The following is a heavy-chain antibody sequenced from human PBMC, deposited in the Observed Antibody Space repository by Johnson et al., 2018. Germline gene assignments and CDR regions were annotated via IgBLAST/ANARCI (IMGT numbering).Heavy chain of an antibody. D-gene: IGHD2-15*01. CDR1: GSTIDDHY. V-gene: IGHV3-66*02. CDR3: ARLRCCGTPYMDI. CDR2: IFSDDTT. J-gene: IGHJ6*03. Sequence: VQLVQSGGGLVQPGGSLRLSCTGSGSTIDDHYMNWVRQPPGKGLEWGSLIFSDDTTYSTDPGRGRFTISRDPSKTTLYLQMASLTPEDTAVYYCARLRCCGTPYMDIWGKGTAVTVSS.